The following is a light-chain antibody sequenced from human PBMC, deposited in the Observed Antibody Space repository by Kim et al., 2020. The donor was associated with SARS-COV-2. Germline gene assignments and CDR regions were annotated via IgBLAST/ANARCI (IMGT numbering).Light chain of an antibody. CDR2: GAS. V-gene: IGKV3-20*01. J-gene: IGKJ2*01. Sequence: SPGERATLSCRASQSVSSSYLAWYQQKPGQAPRLLIYGASSRATGIPDRFSGSGSGTDFTLTISRLEPEDFVVYYCQQYGSSPPDTFGQGTKLEI. CDR3: QQYGSSPPDT. CDR1: QSVSSSY.